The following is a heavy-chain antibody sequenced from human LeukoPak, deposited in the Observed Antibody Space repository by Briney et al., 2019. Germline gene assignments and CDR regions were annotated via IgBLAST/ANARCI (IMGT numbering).Heavy chain of an antibody. CDR3: STDPRLLIY. J-gene: IGHJ4*01. Sequence: GGSLRLSCAASGFAFINYGMSWVRQAPGKGLEWVSYISSSGSTIYYADSVKGRFTISRDNAKNSLYLQMNSLRPDDTALYYCSTDPRLLIYWGHGTLVTVSS. D-gene: IGHD2-8*01. V-gene: IGHV3-48*04. CDR2: ISSSGSTI. CDR1: GFAFINYG.